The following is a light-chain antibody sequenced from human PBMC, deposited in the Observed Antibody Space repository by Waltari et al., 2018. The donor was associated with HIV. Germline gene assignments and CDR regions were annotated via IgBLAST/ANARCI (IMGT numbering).Light chain of an antibody. V-gene: IGLV1-40*01. J-gene: IGLJ3*02. CDR2: SND. CDR1: SSNTAAGDD. CDR3: QSYDSGLSATV. Sequence: QSVLTQPPSVSGAPGPRVATPCTGSSSNTAAGDDVHWYQVLPGTVPKLLIFSNDTRPSGVPDRFSASKSPTSASLAITGLQPEDEADYYCQSYDSGLSATVFGGGTRLTVL.